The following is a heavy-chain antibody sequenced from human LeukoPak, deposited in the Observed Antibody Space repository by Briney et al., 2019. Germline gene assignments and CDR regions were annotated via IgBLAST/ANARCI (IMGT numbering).Heavy chain of an antibody. CDR2: ISGSSSGSTSII. V-gene: IGHV3-48*04. J-gene: IGHJ4*02. CDR3: ARDFWGGYYTED. CDR1: GVIFSTYA. D-gene: IGHD3-3*01. Sequence: GGSLRLSCEFSGVIFSTYAMNWVRQAPGKGLEWISYISGSSSGSTSIIHYADSVKGRFTISRGNAKNSLHLQMDSLSAEDTAVYYCARDFWGGYYTEDWGQGALVIVSS.